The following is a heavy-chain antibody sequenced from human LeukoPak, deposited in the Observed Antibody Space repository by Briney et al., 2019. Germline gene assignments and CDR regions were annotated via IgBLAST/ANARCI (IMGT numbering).Heavy chain of an antibody. CDR3: ARDPYSGHYGDYYYYYMDV. CDR2: ITSSSSYI. V-gene: IGHV3-21*06. CDR1: GFTFSTYN. Sequence: GGSLRLSCAASGFTFSTYNMDWVRHAPGKGLEWISSITSSSSYIYYADSVKGRFTISRDNAKNSLYLQMNSLSPDDTAVYFCARDPYSGHYGDYYYYYMDVWGKGTTVTVSS. J-gene: IGHJ6*03. D-gene: IGHD1-26*01.